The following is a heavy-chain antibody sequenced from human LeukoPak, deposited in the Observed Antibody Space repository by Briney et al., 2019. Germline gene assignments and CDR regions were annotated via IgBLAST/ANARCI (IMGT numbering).Heavy chain of an antibody. V-gene: IGHV4-34*01. Sequence: PSETLSLTCAVYGGSFSGYYWSWIRQPPGKGLEWIGEINHSGSTSYNPSLKSRVTISVDTSKNQFSLKLSSVTAADTAVYYCARDGNYDFWSGYYTGYDYWGKGTLVTVSS. CDR2: INHSGST. D-gene: IGHD3-3*01. CDR3: ARDGNYDFWSGYYTGYDY. CDR1: GGSFSGYY. J-gene: IGHJ4*02.